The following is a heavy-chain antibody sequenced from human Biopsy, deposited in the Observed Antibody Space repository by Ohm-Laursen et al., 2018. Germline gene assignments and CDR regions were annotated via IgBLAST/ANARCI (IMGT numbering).Heavy chain of an antibody. Sequence: SDILSLTCSVSGGSIISYYWTWIRQPPGKGLEWIGHVYNGGITNYNPSLKSRVTISKDTSKNQFSLQVNSVTAADTAVYYCARVRGGFLERFDYWGQGTLVTVSS. CDR1: GGSIISYY. D-gene: IGHD3-3*01. J-gene: IGHJ4*02. V-gene: IGHV4-59*07. CDR3: ARVRGGFLERFDY. CDR2: VYNGGIT.